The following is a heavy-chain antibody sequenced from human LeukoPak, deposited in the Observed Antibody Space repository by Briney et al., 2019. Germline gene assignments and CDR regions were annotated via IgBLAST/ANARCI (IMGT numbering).Heavy chain of an antibody. V-gene: IGHV3-9*01. CDR2: ITWNSGGI. D-gene: IGHD6-19*01. CDR1: GFTFDDYA. Sequence: GGSLRLSCAASGFTFDDYAMHWVRQAPGKGLEWVSGITWNSGGIDYADSVKGRFTISRDNTKNSLYLQMNSLRAEDTAVYYCAKDIAVAGYYYGMDVWGQGTTVTVSS. CDR3: AKDIAVAGYYYGMDV. J-gene: IGHJ6*02.